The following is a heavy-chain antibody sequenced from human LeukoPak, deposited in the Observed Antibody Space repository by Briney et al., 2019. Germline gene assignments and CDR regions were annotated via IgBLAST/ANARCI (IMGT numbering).Heavy chain of an antibody. V-gene: IGHV3-74*01. Sequence: GGSLRLSCEASGFTFSSYWMHWVRKAPGKGLVWVSRINSDESSTTYADSVKGRFTISRDNAKNTLFLQMNSLRTEDTAVYYCTVLQIKSNWYIDYWGQGSLVTVSS. CDR3: TVLQIKSNWYIDY. CDR2: INSDESST. CDR1: GFTFSSYW. J-gene: IGHJ4*02. D-gene: IGHD6-13*01.